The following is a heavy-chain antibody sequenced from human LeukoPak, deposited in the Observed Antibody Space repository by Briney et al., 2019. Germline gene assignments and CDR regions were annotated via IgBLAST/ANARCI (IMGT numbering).Heavy chain of an antibody. CDR1: GYTFTFYY. CDR3: ARDGYCSGGSCHSFEY. V-gene: IGHV1-46*01. D-gene: IGHD2-15*01. J-gene: IGHJ4*02. CDR2: INPHAGST. Sequence: ASVKVSCKTSGYTFTFYYIHWVRQAPGQGLEWMGIINPHAGSTTYAQKFQGRVTMTTDKSTSTVYMELSSLRSEDTAVYFCARDGYCSGGSCHSFEYWGQGTLVTVSS.